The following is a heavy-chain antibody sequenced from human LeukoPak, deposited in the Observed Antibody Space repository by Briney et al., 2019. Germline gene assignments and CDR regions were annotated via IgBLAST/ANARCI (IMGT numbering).Heavy chain of an antibody. Sequence: ASVKVSCKASGYTFTSYYMHWVRQAPGQGLEWMGIINPSGGSTSYAQKFQGRVTMTRDMSTSTVYMELSSLRSEDTAVYYCARGYSSSWYVPYGMDVWGQGTTVTVSS. CDR2: INPSGGST. D-gene: IGHD6-13*01. CDR1: GYTFTSYY. CDR3: ARGYSSSWYVPYGMDV. J-gene: IGHJ6*02. V-gene: IGHV1-46*01.